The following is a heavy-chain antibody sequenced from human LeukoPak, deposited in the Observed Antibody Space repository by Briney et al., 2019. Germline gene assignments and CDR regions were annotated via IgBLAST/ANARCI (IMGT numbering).Heavy chain of an antibody. J-gene: IGHJ4*02. D-gene: IGHD6-19*01. CDR3: ARLRGEQWLPIDY. V-gene: IGHV4-59*01. Sequence: SETLSLTCSVSGGSISTYFWSWIRQPPGKGLEWIGYIHDSGSTNYNPSLKSRVTISVDTSKNQFSLKLSSVTAADTAVYYCARLRGEQWLPIDYWGQGTLVTVSS. CDR2: IHDSGST. CDR1: GGSISTYF.